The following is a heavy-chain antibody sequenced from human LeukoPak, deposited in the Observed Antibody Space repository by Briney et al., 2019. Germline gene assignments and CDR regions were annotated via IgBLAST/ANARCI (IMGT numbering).Heavy chain of an antibody. J-gene: IGHJ3*02. D-gene: IGHD2-8*01. CDR1: GYTFTGYY. V-gene: IGHV1-2*02. CDR3: ARPTDYFTNPIDAFDI. CDR2: INPNSGGT. Sequence: ASVKVSCKASGYTFTGYYMHWVRQAPGQGLEWMGWINPNSGGTNYAQKFQGRVTMTRDTSISIAYMELSRLRSDDTAVYYCARPTDYFTNPIDAFDIWGQGTMVTVSS.